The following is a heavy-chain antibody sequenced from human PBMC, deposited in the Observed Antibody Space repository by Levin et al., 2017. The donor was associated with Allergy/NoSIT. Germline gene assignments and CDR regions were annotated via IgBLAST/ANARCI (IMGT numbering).Heavy chain of an antibody. D-gene: IGHD6-19*01. J-gene: IGHJ4*02. Sequence: ASVKVSCAASGFTFSSYALSWVRQAPGKGLEWVSSISGSGGYTYYADSVKGRFTISRDNSKNTLYLQMNSLRAEDTAVFYCAKEYSSGYLYFDYWGQGTLVTVSS. V-gene: IGHV3-23*01. CDR3: AKEYSSGYLYFDY. CDR2: ISGSGGYT. CDR1: GFTFSSYA.